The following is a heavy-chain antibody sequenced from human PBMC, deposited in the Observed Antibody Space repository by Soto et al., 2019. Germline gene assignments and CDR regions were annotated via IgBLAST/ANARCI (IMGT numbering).Heavy chain of an antibody. D-gene: IGHD3-16*02. J-gene: IGHJ4*02. CDR3: VASVLSFDY. CDR2: ISYDGTNE. V-gene: IGHV3-30*01. Sequence: PAWSPRLACAASGVTFSTNAMHWVRQTPGKGLEWVAVISYDGTNEHYEDSVKGRFTISRDNSRNTLSLQMNSLRPEDTAVYYCVASVLSFDYWGQGTLVTVSS. CDR1: GVTFSTNA.